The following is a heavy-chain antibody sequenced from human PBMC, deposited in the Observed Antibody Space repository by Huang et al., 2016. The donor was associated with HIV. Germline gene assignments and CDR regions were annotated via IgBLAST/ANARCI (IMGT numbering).Heavy chain of an antibody. D-gene: IGHD1-7*01. V-gene: IGHV3-7*01. J-gene: IGHJ6*02. CDR3: ATKTAGMDI. CDR2: IKQDESEK. CDR1: TFTFGDYW. Sequence: VESGGRSVQPGGSIKLSCVGSTFTFGDYWMGWVRQPPGKGLEWVDNIKQDESEKYYVDSVKGRFNISRDNARKVLFLEMDDLRVEDTAIYFCATKTAGMDIWGQGTTVTVSS.